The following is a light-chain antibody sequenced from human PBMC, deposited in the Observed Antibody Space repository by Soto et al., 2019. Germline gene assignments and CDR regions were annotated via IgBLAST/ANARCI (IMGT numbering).Light chain of an antibody. CDR2: EVS. J-gene: IGKJ5*01. CDR3: MHSTQLPPT. V-gene: IGKV2D-29*02. Sequence: DVVMTQTPLSLSVAPGQLACISFKSSQSLLHITGETFLFWYLQKPGQSQQLLIYEVSTRVSGVPDRFSGSGSGTDFTLEISRLETDNVGIYYCMHSTQLPPTFGQGTRLEIK. CDR1: QSLLHITGETF.